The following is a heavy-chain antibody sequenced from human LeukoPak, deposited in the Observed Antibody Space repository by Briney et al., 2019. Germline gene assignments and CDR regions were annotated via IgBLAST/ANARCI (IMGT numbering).Heavy chain of an antibody. V-gene: IGHV1-18*01. CDR2: ISAYNGNT. D-gene: IGHD3-22*01. CDR3: AREWHAYSSGYYYYFDY. J-gene: IGHJ4*02. Sequence: ASVTVSCKASGYTFTSYGISWVRQAPGQGLEWMGWISAYNGNTNYAQKLQGRVTMTTDTSTSTAYMELRSLRSDDTAVYYCAREWHAYSSGYYYYFDYWGQGTLVTVSS. CDR1: GYTFTSYG.